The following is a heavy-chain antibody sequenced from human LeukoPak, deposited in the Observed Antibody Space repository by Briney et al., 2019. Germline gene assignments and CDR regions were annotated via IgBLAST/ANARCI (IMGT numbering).Heavy chain of an antibody. CDR1: GFTLSSYG. Sequence: TGGSLRLSCAASGFTLSSYGLHWVRQAPGKGLDWVSFIQNDGSNKYYADSVKGRFTIFRDKSKTTLFLQMDSLRAEDTAVYYCAKDPEKGLAVARLEHWGQGTLVTDSS. CDR2: IQNDGSNK. J-gene: IGHJ5*02. V-gene: IGHV3-30*02. CDR3: AKDPEKGLAVARLEH. D-gene: IGHD6-19*01.